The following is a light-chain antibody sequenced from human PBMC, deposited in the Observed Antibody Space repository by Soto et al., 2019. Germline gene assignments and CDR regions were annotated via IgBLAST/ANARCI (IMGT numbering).Light chain of an antibody. J-gene: IGLJ2*01. CDR1: PSDVGSYKV. CDR2: EGT. CDR3: SSFVGSSTV. V-gene: IGLV2-23*01. Sequence: QSALTQPASVSGSPGQSITISCTGTPSDVGSYKVVSWYQQQPGKVPKLMIYEGTQRPSGVSDRFSASKSGNTASLTISGLQAEDEAYYYCSSFVGSSTVFGGGTKVTVL.